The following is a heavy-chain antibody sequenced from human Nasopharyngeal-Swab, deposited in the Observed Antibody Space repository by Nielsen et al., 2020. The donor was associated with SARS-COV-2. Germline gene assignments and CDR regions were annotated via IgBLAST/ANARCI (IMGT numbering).Heavy chain of an antibody. CDR1: GFTFNNYN. CDR3: ARDGLDYDFWSAYFMDV. Sequence: GESLKISCAASGFTFNNYNFHWVRQAPGKGLALVSSISSSSSYIYYADSVKGRFTISRDNAKNSLYLQMNSLRAEDTAVYYCARDGLDYDFWSAYFMDVWGQGTTVTVSS. D-gene: IGHD3-3*01. J-gene: IGHJ6*02. V-gene: IGHV3-21*01. CDR2: ISSSSSYI.